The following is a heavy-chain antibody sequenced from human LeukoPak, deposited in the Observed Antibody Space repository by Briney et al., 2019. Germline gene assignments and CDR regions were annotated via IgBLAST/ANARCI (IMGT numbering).Heavy chain of an antibody. V-gene: IGHV4-39*01. CDR3: ARHENIIIVPTAHAFDY. CDR2: IYYSGDT. CDR1: GGFIRSSSYY. D-gene: IGHD2/OR15-2a*01. Sequence: SETLSLTCTVSGGFIRSSSYYWGWIRQPPGKGLEWIGTIYYSGDTYYNPSLKSRASISVDTSKNRFSLKLNSVTAADTAVYFCARHENIIIVPTAHAFDYWGQGTLVTVSS. J-gene: IGHJ4*02.